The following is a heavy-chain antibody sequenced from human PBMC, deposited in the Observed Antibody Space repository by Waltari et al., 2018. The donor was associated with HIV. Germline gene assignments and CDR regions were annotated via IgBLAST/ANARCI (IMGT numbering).Heavy chain of an antibody. Sequence: QVHLIQSAFDMKRPGASVTIACKVSGSPLSDLSMQWVRQGPGHRLEWMGGVVPKNGKPVYSLRVWGRVALAEDTSEDTAYLELNRLTSDDTAVYYCVTLYKQSPLYSNFWGQGTLVTVSP. D-gene: IGHD2-15*01. CDR2: VVPKNGKP. CDR3: VTLYKQSPLYSNF. V-gene: IGHV1-24*01. CDR1: GSPLSDLS. J-gene: IGHJ1*01.